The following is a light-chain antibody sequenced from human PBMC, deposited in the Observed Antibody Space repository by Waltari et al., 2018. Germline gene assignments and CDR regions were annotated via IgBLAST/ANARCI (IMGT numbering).Light chain of an antibody. J-gene: IGKJ1*01. CDR1: QSIGNY. V-gene: IGKV1-39*01. CDR3: QETYSSPPST. Sequence: DIQVTQSPSSLSAPVGDRVSITCRASQSIGNYLNWYQHKPGKAPKLLIYSASSLQSGVPSRFCGSGSGTDFTLTITSLQPEEFATYFCQETYSSPPSTFGPGTKVESK. CDR2: SAS.